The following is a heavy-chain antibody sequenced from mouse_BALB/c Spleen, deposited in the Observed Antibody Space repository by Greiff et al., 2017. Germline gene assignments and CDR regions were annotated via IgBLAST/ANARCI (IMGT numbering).Heavy chain of an antibody. CDR1: GFTFTDYY. D-gene: IGHD2-4*01. CDR2: IRNKANGYTT. CDR3: ARDQIYYDYEGAMDY. J-gene: IGHJ4*01. V-gene: IGHV7-3*02. Sequence: EVKLMESGGGLVQPGGSLRLSCATSGFTFTDYYMSWVRQPPGKALEWLGFIRNKANGYTTEYSASVKGRFTISRDNSQSILYLQMNTLRAEDSATYYCARDQIYYDYEGAMDYWGQGTSVTVSS.